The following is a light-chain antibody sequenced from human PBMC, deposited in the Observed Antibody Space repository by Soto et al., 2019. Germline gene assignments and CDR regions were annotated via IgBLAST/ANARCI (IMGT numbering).Light chain of an antibody. CDR2: GVS. V-gene: IGKV3-20*01. CDR3: QQYTNSPIT. J-gene: IGKJ5*01. Sequence: IVLTQSPATLSLSPGERATLSCRASQPVSSNFLAWYQQKPGQAPRLLIYGVSSRASGIPDRFFGSGSGTDFTLTINRLEPEDFAVYYCQQYTNSPITFGQGTRLEIK. CDR1: QPVSSNF.